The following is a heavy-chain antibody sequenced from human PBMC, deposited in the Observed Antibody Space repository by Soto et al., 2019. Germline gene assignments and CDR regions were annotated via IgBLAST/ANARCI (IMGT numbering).Heavy chain of an antibody. CDR2: IYYSGST. Sequence: QVQLQESGPGLVEPSETLSLTCTVSGASISSYYWSWIRQPPGKGLEWIGYIYYSGSTNYNPSLKSRVTISLDTSKNQFSLKLTSATAADTAVYYCARGADCTTTSCSGNWFDPWGQGTLVTVSS. D-gene: IGHD2-2*01. J-gene: IGHJ5*02. CDR1: GASISSYY. CDR3: ARGADCTTTSCSGNWFDP. V-gene: IGHV4-59*01.